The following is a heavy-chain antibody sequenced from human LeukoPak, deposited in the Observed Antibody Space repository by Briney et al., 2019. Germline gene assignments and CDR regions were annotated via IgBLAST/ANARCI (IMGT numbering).Heavy chain of an antibody. CDR1: GFTFSDYY. CDR2: IRDSGGST. J-gene: IGHJ3*02. Sequence: GGSLRLSCAASGFTFSDYYMSWIRQAPGKGLQWVSVIRDSGGSTYYADSVKGRFTISRDNSKNTLYLQMNSLRAEDTAVYYCAKAGRSGWYPGWPFDIWGQGTMVTVSS. CDR3: AKAGRSGWYPGWPFDI. D-gene: IGHD6-19*01. V-gene: IGHV3-23*01.